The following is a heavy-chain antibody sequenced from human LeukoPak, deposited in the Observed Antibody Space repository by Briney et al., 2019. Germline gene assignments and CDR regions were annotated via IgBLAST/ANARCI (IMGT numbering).Heavy chain of an antibody. V-gene: IGHV1-2*06. D-gene: IGHD6-19*01. CDR2: INPNSGGT. CDR1: GYTFTGYY. CDR3: ARDFIAVAGTEYFQH. Sequence: ASVKVSCKASGYTFTGYYMHWVRQAPGQGLEWMGRINPNSGGTNYAQKFQGRVTMTRDTSISIAYMELSRLRSDDTAVYYCARDFIAVAGTEYFQHWGQGTLVTVSS. J-gene: IGHJ1*01.